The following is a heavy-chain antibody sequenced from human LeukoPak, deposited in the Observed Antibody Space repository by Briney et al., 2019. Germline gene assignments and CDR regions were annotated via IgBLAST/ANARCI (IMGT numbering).Heavy chain of an antibody. CDR2: ISTDGKST. CDR1: GFTFSNYW. Sequence: GGSLRLTCVASGFTFSNYWMLWVRQAPGKGLMWVSLISTDGKSTRYAESVKGRFTISRDNAKNALYLQMDILRVEDTALYFCVRDYQFIQEVWGQGTTVTVSS. CDR3: VRDYQFIQEV. D-gene: IGHD2-2*01. V-gene: IGHV3-74*01. J-gene: IGHJ6*02.